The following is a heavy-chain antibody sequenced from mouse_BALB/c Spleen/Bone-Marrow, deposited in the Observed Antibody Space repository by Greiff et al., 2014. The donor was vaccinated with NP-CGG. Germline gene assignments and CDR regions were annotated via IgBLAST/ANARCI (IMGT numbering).Heavy chain of an antibody. CDR1: GYTFTSYW. Sequence: VKLVESGAELVRPGASVKVSCKASGYTFTSYWINWVKQRPGQGLEWIGNIYPPDSYTNYNQNFKDKATLTVDKSSSTAYMQLSSPTSEDSAVYYCTRQYGNYYAMDYWGQGTSVTVSS. J-gene: IGHJ4*01. D-gene: IGHD2-10*02. CDR2: IYPPDSYT. V-gene: IGHV1S126*01. CDR3: TRQYGNYYAMDY.